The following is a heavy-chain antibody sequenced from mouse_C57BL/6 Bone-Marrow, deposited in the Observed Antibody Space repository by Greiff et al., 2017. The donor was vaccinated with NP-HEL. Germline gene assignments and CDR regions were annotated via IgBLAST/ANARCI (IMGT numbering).Heavy chain of an antibody. J-gene: IGHJ4*01. CDR3: ARERQEAMDY. CDR1: GYTFTSYW. D-gene: IGHD3-2*01. Sequence: QVQLKQPGAELVMPGASVKLSCKASGYTFTSYWMHWVKQRPGQGLEWIGEIDPSDSYTNYNQKFKGKSTLTVDKSSSTAYMQLSSLTSEDSAVYYCARERQEAMDYWGQGTSVTVSS. CDR2: IDPSDSYT. V-gene: IGHV1-69*01.